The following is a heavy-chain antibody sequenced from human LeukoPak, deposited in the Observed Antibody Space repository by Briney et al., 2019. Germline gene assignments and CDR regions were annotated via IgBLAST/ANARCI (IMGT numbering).Heavy chain of an antibody. V-gene: IGHV4-39*01. CDR3: ARTHSYSSGWGIDY. CDR2: IYYSGST. CDR1: GGSISSSSYY. J-gene: IGHJ4*02. Sequence: SETLSLTCTVSGGSISSSSYYWGWIRQPPGKGLEWIGSIYYSGSTYYNPSLKSRVTISVDTSKDQFSLKLSSVTAADTAVYYCARTHSYSSGWGIDYWGQGTLVTVSS. D-gene: IGHD6-19*01.